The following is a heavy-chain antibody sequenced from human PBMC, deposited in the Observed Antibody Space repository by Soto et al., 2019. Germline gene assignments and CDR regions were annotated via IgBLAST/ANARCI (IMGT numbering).Heavy chain of an antibody. V-gene: IGHV4-59*01. CDR3: ARERAYYYDSSGYYSDYYGMDV. CDR1: GGSISSYY. J-gene: IGHJ6*02. Sequence: SETLSLTCTVSGGSISSYYWSWIRQPPGKGLEWIGYIYYSGSTNYNPSLKSRVTISVDTSKNQFSLKLSSVTAADTAVYYCARERAYYYDSSGYYSDYYGMDVWGQGTTVTVSS. D-gene: IGHD3-22*01. CDR2: IYYSGST.